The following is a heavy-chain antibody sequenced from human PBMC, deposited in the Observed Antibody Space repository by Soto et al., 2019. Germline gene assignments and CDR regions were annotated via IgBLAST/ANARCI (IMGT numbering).Heavy chain of an antibody. CDR2: ISSSRSYI. CDR3: ARDQPGYSYGYGLGY. CDR1: GFTFSSYS. V-gene: IGHV3-21*01. J-gene: IGHJ4*02. Sequence: EVQLVESGGGLVKPGGSLRLSCAASGFTFSSYSMNWGRQAPGKGLVWVSSISSSRSYIYYADSVKGRFTISRDNAKNSLYLQMNSLRAEDTAVYYCARDQPGYSYGYGLGYWGQGTLVTVSS. D-gene: IGHD5-18*01.